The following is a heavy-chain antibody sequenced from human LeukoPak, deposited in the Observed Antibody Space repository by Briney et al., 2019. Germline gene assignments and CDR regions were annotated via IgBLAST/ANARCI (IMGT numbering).Heavy chain of an antibody. D-gene: IGHD2-21*01. CDR2: INPDGSST. Sequence: QPGGSLRLSCAASGFTFRDYWMHWVRQAPGKGLVWVSRINPDGSSTAYADSVRGRFTISRDNAKSTLFLQMSSLSAEDTAVYYCARDLGHCGSGLCGAWGQGTLVTVSS. V-gene: IGHV3-74*01. CDR1: GFTFRDYW. CDR3: ARDLGHCGSGLCGA. J-gene: IGHJ5*02.